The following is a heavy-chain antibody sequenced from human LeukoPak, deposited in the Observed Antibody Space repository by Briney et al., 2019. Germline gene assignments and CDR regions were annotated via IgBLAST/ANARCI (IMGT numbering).Heavy chain of an antibody. J-gene: IGHJ4*02. CDR1: GFTFSSYS. V-gene: IGHV3-21*01. Sequence: GGSLRLSCAASGFTFSSYSMNWVRQAPGKGLEWVSSISSSSSYIYYADSVKGRFTISRDNAKNSLYLQMNSLRAEDTAVYYCARAQDSGWYYFDYWGQGTLVTVSS. CDR3: ARAQDSGWYYFDY. D-gene: IGHD6-19*01. CDR2: ISSSSSYI.